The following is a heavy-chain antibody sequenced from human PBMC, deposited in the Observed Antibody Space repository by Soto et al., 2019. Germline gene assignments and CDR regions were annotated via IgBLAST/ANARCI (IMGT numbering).Heavy chain of an antibody. J-gene: IGHJ5*02. CDR2: INSDGSST. Sequence: EVQLVESGGGVVQPGGSLRLSCAASGFTFSSYWMHWVRQAPGKGLVWVARINSDGSSTSYADSVKGRFTISRDNAKNTLYLQMNSLGAEDTAVYYCARDHVVSRNWFDPWGQGTQVTVSS. D-gene: IGHD2-21*01. CDR3: ARDHVVSRNWFDP. CDR1: GFTFSSYW. V-gene: IGHV3-74*01.